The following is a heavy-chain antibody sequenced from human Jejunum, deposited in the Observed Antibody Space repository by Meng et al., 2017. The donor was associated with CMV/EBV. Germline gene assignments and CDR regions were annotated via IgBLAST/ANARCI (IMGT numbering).Heavy chain of an antibody. J-gene: IGHJ5*02. CDR2: MNQDGSEK. CDR3: ARGSGSTSWGFDP. Sequence: SGITFSTSWMTWVRQAPGKGLEWVANMNQDGSEKYYVDSVKGRFTISRDNAKNSLYLQMNSLRAEDTAVYYCARGSGSTSWGFDPWGQGTLVTVSS. CDR1: GITFSTSW. D-gene: IGHD2-2*01. V-gene: IGHV3-7*01.